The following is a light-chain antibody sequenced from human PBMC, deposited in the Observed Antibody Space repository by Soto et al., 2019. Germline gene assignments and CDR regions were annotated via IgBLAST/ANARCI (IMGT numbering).Light chain of an antibody. CDR3: QQFRNWPWT. CDR1: QSISIN. Sequence: EMVLTQSPGTLSVSPGDRVTLSCRASQSISINLAWYQHKPGQAPRLLIHGASTRATGVPARISGSGSGTEVTLTISSLQSEDFAVYYCQQFRNWPWTFGQGTKV. J-gene: IGKJ1*01. V-gene: IGKV3D-15*01. CDR2: GAS.